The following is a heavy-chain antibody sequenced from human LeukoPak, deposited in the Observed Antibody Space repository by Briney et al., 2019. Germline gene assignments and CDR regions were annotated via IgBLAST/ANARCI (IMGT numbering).Heavy chain of an antibody. J-gene: IGHJ6*02. CDR3: SRGKAGTHLPYGMDV. CDR1: GFTFGDYA. V-gene: IGHV3-49*04. D-gene: IGHD1-1*01. Sequence: GRSLRLSCTASGFTFGDYAMSWVRQAPGKGLEWVGFIRSKAYGGTTEYAASVKGRFTILRDDSKSIAYLQMNSLKTEDTAVYYCSRGKAGTHLPYGMDVWGQGTTVTVSS. CDR2: IRSKAYGGTT.